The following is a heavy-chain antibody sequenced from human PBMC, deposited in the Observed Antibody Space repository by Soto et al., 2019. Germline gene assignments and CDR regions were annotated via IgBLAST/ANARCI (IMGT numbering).Heavy chain of an antibody. CDR2: IIPIFGTA. CDR1: GGTFSSYA. D-gene: IGHD5-18*01. CDR3: ARDTVQPYYYYGMDV. Sequence: ASVKVSCKASGGTFSSYAISWVRQAPGQGLEWMGGIIPIFGTANYAQKFQGRVTITADESTSTAYMELSSLRSEDTAVYYCARDTVQPYYYYGMDVWGQGTTVTVSS. J-gene: IGHJ6*02. V-gene: IGHV1-69*13.